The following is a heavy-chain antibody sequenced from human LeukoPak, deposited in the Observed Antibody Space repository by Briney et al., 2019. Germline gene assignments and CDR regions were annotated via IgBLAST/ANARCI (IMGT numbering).Heavy chain of an antibody. J-gene: IGHJ4*02. CDR2: INPSGGST. CDR3: AREGYCSGVNCYSFEF. Sequence: ASVKVSCKASGYTFTSYYMHWVRQAPGQGLEWMGIINPSGGSTSYAQKFQGRVTMTRDMSTSTVYMELSSLRSEDTAVYFCAREGYCSGVNCYSFEFWGQGSLVTVSS. CDR1: GYTFTSYY. D-gene: IGHD2-15*01. V-gene: IGHV1-46*01.